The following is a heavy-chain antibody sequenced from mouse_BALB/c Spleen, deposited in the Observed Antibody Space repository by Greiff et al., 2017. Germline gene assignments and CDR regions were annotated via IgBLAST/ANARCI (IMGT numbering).Heavy chain of an antibody. CDR3: ARYRGNWDVGGFDY. V-gene: IGHV3-8*02. Sequence: EVQRVESGPSLVKPSQTLSLTCSVTGDSITSGYWNWIRKFPGNKLEYMGYISYSGSTYYNPSLKSRISITRDTSKNQYYLQLNSVTTEDTATYYCARYRGNWDVGGFDYWGQGTTLTVSS. CDR1: GDSITSGY. J-gene: IGHJ2*01. CDR2: ISYSGST. D-gene: IGHD4-1*01.